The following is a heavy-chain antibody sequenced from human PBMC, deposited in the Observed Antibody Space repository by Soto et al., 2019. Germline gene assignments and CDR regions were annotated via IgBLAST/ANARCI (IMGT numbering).Heavy chain of an antibody. CDR1: GYSFTSYW. D-gene: IGHD6-6*01. CDR2: IYPGDSDT. CDR3: ARLIQRPYSCSSGPNYGMDG. Sequence: ESLKISCKGSGYSFTSYWIVWVRQMPGKGLEWMGIIYPGDSDTRYSPSFQGQVTISADKSTSTAYLQWSSLKASDTAMYDCARLIQRPYSCSSGPNYGMDGWGQGTTVTVSS. J-gene: IGHJ6*02. V-gene: IGHV5-51*01.